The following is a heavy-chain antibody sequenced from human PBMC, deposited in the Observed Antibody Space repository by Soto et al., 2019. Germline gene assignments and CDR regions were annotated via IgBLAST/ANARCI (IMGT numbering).Heavy chain of an antibody. D-gene: IGHD2-15*01. J-gene: IGHJ5*02. CDR3: ARDLGRYGISP. CDR1: GGSVSSGSYY. Sequence: QVQLQESGPGLVKPSETLSLTCTVSGGSVSSGSYYWSWIRQPPGKGLEWIGYIYYSGSTNYNPSLKSRVTISVDTSKNQFSLKLSSVTAADTAVYYWARDLGRYGISPWGQGTLVTVSS. CDR2: IYYSGST. V-gene: IGHV4-61*01.